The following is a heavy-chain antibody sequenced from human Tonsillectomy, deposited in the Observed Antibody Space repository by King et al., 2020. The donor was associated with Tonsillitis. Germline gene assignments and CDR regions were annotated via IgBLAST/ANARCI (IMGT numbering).Heavy chain of an antibody. V-gene: IGHV3-30*18. CDR1: GFTFSSYG. CDR3: AKDLYYYDSSGYLDS. D-gene: IGHD3-22*01. Sequence: VQLVESGGRVVQPGRSLRLSCAASGFTFSSYGMHWVRQAPGKGLEWVAVISYDGSDKYYADSVKGRFTISRENSKNTLYLQMNSLRAEDTAVYYCAKDLYYYDSSGYLDSWGQGTLVTVSS. J-gene: IGHJ4*02. CDR2: ISYDGSDK.